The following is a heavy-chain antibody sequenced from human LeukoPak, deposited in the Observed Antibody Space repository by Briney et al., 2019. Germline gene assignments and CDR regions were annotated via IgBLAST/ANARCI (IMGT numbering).Heavy chain of an antibody. Sequence: GASVKASCKASGGTFSSQAISWVRQAPGQGLEWMGGIIPIFGTANYAQKFQGKVTITADKSTSTVYMALSSLRSEDTAVYYCARGPDSSTYYYFYWGQGTLVTVSS. V-gene: IGHV1-69*06. D-gene: IGHD3-22*01. CDR2: IIPIFGTA. CDR1: GGTFSSQA. CDR3: ARGPDSSTYYYFY. J-gene: IGHJ4*02.